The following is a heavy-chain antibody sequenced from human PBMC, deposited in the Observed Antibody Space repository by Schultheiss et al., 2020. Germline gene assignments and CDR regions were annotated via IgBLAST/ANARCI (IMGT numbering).Heavy chain of an antibody. J-gene: IGHJ4*02. CDR1: GGSISSYY. CDR2: IYYSGST. D-gene: IGHD1-1*01. V-gene: IGHV4-59*08. Sequence: SETLSLTCTVSGGSISSYYWSWIRQPPGKGLEWIGYIYYSGSTSYTPSLKTRLTISVDMSKNQFYLNLSSVTAADTAVYYCARATVDWNFGGGFEFWGQGTLVTVSS. CDR3: ARATVDWNFGGGFEF.